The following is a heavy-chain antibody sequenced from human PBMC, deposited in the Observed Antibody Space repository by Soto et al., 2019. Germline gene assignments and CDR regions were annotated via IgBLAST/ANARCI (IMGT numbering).Heavy chain of an antibody. V-gene: IGHV3-15*01. D-gene: IGHD3-10*01. CDR3: TKTLPGDAHFDY. Sequence: PGGSLRLSCAASGFTFSNAWMSWVRQAPGKGLEWVGRIKSKTDGGTTDYAAPVKGRFTISRDDSKNTLYLQMNSLKTEDTAVYYCTKTLPGDAHFDYWGQGTLVTVSS. CDR2: IKSKTDGGTT. CDR1: GFTFSNAW. J-gene: IGHJ4*02.